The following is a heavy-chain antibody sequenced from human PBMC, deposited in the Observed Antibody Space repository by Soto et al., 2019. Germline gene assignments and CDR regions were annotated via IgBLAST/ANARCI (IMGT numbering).Heavy chain of an antibody. CDR3: AKVIAVAGIGPQGY. CDR1: GGSINSGGYY. V-gene: IGHV4-31*03. CDR2: INYSGST. J-gene: IGHJ4*02. Sequence: PSETLSLTCTVSGGSINSGGYYWSWIRQHPGKGLEWIGYINYSGSTNYNPSLKSRITISRDTSKNQFSLKLSSVTAADTAVYYCAKVIAVAGIGPQGYWGQGTLVTVSS. D-gene: IGHD6-13*01.